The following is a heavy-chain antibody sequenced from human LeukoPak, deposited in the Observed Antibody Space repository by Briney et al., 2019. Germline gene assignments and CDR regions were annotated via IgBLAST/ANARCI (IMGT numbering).Heavy chain of an antibody. CDR2: IIPIFGTA. V-gene: IGHV1-69*06. CDR1: GGTFSSYA. CDR3: ASLAVAGKPPIDD. Sequence: GASVTVSCKASGGTFSSYAISWVRQAPGQGLEWMGGIIPIFGTANYAQKFQGRVTITADKSTSTAYMELSSLRSEDTAVYYCASLAVAGKPPIDDWGQGTLVTVSS. D-gene: IGHD6-19*01. J-gene: IGHJ4*02.